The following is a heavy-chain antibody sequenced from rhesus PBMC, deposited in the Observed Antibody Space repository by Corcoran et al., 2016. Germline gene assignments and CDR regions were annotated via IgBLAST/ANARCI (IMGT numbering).Heavy chain of an antibody. J-gene: IGHJ4*01. Sequence: QVQLQESGPGLLKHSETLSLTCAVSGGSISGGSGWGWTRQPPGKGLEWIWSIYSSSGNTYYNPSLKSRVTISTDTSKNQFSLKLSSVTAADTAVYYCARSGIAAAGTGDYFDYWGQGVLVTVSS. V-gene: IGHV4S7*01. CDR1: GGSISGGSG. CDR3: ARSGIAAAGTGDYFDY. CDR2: IYSSSGNT. D-gene: IGHD6-31*01.